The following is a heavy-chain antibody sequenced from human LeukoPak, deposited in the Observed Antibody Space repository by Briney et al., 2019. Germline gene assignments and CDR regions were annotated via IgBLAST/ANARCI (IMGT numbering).Heavy chain of an antibody. D-gene: IGHD4-17*01. Sequence: GASVKVSCKASGYTFTNYYMHWVRQAPGHGLDWMGWINPNRGDTNYAQKFQGRVTMTRDTSISTAFMELTRLTSDDTAVYYCTRDLLGFATTPLSDWGQGTLVTVSS. CDR2: INPNRGDT. V-gene: IGHV1-2*02. CDR3: TRDLLGFATTPLSD. CDR1: GYTFTNYY. J-gene: IGHJ4*02.